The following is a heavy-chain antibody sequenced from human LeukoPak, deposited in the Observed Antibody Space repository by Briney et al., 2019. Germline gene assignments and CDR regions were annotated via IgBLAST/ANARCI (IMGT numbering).Heavy chain of an antibody. CDR1: GFTFSSYE. D-gene: IGHD2-8*01. CDR2: ISNSGNTI. Sequence: GGSLRLSCAASGFTFSSYEMNWVRQAPGKGLEWVSYISNSGNTIYYADSVKGRFTISRDNAKNSLYLQMNSLRAEDTALYYCARDVNAEMPTDGWFDPWGQGTLVTVSS. V-gene: IGHV3-48*03. J-gene: IGHJ5*02. CDR3: ARDVNAEMPTDGWFDP.